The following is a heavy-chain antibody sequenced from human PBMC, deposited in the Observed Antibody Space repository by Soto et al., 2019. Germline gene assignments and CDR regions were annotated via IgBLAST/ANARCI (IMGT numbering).Heavy chain of an antibody. CDR1: GFTISTSA. CDR3: AADVIAVAGEFDY. V-gene: IGHV1-58*02. D-gene: IGHD6-19*01. CDR2: IVVASGYA. Sequence: GASVKVSCNTSGFTISTSAMKWVRQARGQRPEWIGWIVVASGYANLAPKFQQRVVMTRDMSIRTAYMELSSLTSDDTAVYFCAADVIAVAGEFDYWGQGTLVTVSS. J-gene: IGHJ4*02.